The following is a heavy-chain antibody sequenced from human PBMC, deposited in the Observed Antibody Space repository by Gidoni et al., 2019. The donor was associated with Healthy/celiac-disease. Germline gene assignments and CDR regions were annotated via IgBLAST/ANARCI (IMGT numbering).Heavy chain of an antibody. CDR2: IYHSGST. CDR1: GYSISSGYY. CDR3: ARLRGYYFDY. V-gene: IGHV4-38-2*01. D-gene: IGHD3-16*01. J-gene: IGHJ4*02. Sequence: QVQLQESGPGLVKPSEPLSLTCPVSGYSISSGYYWGWIRQPPGKGLEWLGSIYHSGSTYYNPSLKSRVTISVDTSKNQFSLKLSSVTAADTAVYYCARLRGYYFDYWGQGTLVTVSS.